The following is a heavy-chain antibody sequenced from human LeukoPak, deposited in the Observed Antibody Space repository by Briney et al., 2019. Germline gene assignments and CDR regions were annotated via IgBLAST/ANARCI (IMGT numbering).Heavy chain of an antibody. V-gene: IGHV1-18*04. CDR2: ISTYNGNT. D-gene: IGHD2-21*02. J-gene: IGHJ1*01. CDR1: GYTFTSYG. CDR3: ARGPGDYEYFQH. Sequence: GASVKVSCKASGYTFTSYGISWVRQAPGQGLAWMGWISTYNGNTNYAQKVQGRVTMTTDTSTSTVYMELRSLRSDDTAVYYCARGPGDYEYFQHWGQGTLVTVSS.